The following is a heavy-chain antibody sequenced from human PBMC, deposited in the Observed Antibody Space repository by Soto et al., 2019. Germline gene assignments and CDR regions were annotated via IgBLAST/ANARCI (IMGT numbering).Heavy chain of an antibody. CDR3: ASGRGDGFDY. Sequence: PSETLSLTCTVSGGSISSYYWSWIRQPPGKGLEWIGYIYYSGSTTYTPSLKSRVTISVDTSKNQFSLKLSSVTAADTAVYSCASGRGDGFDYWGQGTLVTVSS. D-gene: IGHD2-21*02. J-gene: IGHJ4*02. CDR2: IYYSGST. CDR1: GGSISSYY. V-gene: IGHV4-59*01.